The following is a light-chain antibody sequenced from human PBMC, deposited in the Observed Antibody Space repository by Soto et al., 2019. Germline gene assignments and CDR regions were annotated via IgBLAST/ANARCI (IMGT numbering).Light chain of an antibody. CDR1: QSIANY. CDR3: QQSYSDPRT. Sequence: DIQLTQSPSSLSASVEDRVTITCRASQSIANYVNWYQQRPGKAPKLLIYFATRLQSGVPSRFSGSGSGTDVTLTITSLQPEDFAIYFCQQSYSDPRTFGQGTRVEIK. CDR2: FAT. V-gene: IGKV1-39*01. J-gene: IGKJ1*01.